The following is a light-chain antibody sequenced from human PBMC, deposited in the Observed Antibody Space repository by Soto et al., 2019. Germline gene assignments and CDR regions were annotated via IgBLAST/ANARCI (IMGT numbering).Light chain of an antibody. CDR3: QQYGSSPWT. V-gene: IGKV3D-20*01. CDR1: QSVSSSY. J-gene: IGKJ1*01. CDR2: DAS. Sequence: IVLTQSPGTLSLSPGARGPLSCGARQSVSSSYLAWSQQKPGLAPRLLIYDASSRATGIPDRFSGSGSGTDFTLTISRLEPEDFAVYYCQQYGSSPWTFGQGTKVDIK.